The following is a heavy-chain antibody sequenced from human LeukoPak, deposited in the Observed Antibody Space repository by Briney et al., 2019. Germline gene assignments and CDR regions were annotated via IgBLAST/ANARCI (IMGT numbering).Heavy chain of an antibody. J-gene: IGHJ4*02. D-gene: IGHD4-23*01. CDR3: AAVTPPDY. CDR1: GFTFSSYG. V-gene: IGHV3-30*02. Sequence: TGGSLRLSCAASGFTFSSYGMHWVRQAPGKGLEWVAFIRYDGSNKYYADSVKGRFTISRDNSKNTLFLQMHTLRAEDTAVYYCAAVTPPDYWGQGTLVTVSS. CDR2: IRYDGSNK.